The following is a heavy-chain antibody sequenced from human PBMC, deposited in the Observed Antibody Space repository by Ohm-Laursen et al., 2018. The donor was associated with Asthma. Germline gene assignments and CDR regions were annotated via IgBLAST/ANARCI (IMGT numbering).Heavy chain of an antibody. CDR1: GFTFSSYG. J-gene: IGHJ3*02. D-gene: IGHD3-22*01. CDR2: ISYDGSNK. Sequence: SLRLSCAASGFTFSSYGMHWVRQAPGKGLEWVAVISYDGSNKYYADSVKGRFTISRDNSKNTLYLQMNSLRAEDTAVYYCAKEDKYYYDSSGYYLDIWGQGTMVTVSS. V-gene: IGHV3-30*18. CDR3: AKEDKYYYDSSGYYLDI.